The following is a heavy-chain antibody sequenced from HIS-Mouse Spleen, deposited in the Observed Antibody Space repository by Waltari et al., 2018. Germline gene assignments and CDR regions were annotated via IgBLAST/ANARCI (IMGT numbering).Heavy chain of an antibody. V-gene: IGHV4-39*07. CDR2: IYYSVGT. Sequence: QLQLQESGPGLVKPSETLSLTCTVSGGSISSSSYYWGWIRQPPGKGLEWIGSIYYSVGTYYNPSLKSRVTISVDTSKNQFSLKLSSGTAADTAVYYCAREIPYSSSWYDWYFDLWGRGTLVTVSS. J-gene: IGHJ2*01. CDR1: GGSISSSSYY. D-gene: IGHD6-13*01. CDR3: AREIPYSSSWYDWYFDL.